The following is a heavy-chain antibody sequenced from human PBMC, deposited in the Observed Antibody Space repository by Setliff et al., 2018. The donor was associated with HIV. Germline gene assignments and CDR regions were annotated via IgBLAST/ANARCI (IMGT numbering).Heavy chain of an antibody. J-gene: IGHJ1*01. CDR2: FDPEDGET. D-gene: IGHD3-22*01. CDR1: GYTFTDYF. Sequence: ASVKVSCKASGYTFTDYFMHWVRQAPGKGLEWMGGFDPEDGETIYAQKYQGRVTMTEDTSTDTAYMELSSLRSEDTAVYYCATIRGYYYDSSGQEYFQYWGQGTLVTVSS. V-gene: IGHV1-24*01. CDR3: ATIRGYYYDSSGQEYFQY.